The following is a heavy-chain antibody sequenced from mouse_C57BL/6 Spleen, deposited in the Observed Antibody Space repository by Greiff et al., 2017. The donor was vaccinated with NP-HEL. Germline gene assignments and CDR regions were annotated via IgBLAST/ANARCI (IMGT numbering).Heavy chain of an antibody. V-gene: IGHV1-64*01. CDR3: ARDDYYGSVDY. J-gene: IGHJ2*01. D-gene: IGHD1-1*01. CDR1: GYTFTSYW. Sequence: QVQLQRPGAELVKPGASVKLSCKASGYTFTSYWMHWVKQRPGQGLEWIGMIHPNSGSTNYNEKFKSKATLTVDKSSSTAYMQLSSLTSEDSAVYYCARDDYYGSVDYWGQGTTLTVSS. CDR2: IHPNSGST.